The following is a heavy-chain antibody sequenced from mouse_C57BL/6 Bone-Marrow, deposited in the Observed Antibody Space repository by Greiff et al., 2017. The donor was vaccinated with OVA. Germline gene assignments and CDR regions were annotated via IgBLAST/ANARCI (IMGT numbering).Heavy chain of an antibody. CDR3: ARGEAY. V-gene: IGHV1-19*01. CDR2: INPSYSGT. CDR1: GYTFTDYY. J-gene: IGHJ3*01. Sequence: EVQLQQSGPVLVKPGASVKMSCKASGYTFTDYYMNWVKQSPGKSLEWIGVINPSYSGTRYNQKFKGKATWTVDKSSSTAYMELTSLTSEDSAVYYCARGEAYWGQGTLVTVSA.